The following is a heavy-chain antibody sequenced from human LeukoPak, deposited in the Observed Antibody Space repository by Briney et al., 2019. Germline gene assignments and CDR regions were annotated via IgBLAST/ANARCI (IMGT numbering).Heavy chain of an antibody. J-gene: IGHJ4*02. D-gene: IGHD4-23*01. CDR2: IYYSGST. Sequence: PSETLSLTCTVSGGSISSYYWSWIRQPPGKGLEWIGYIYYSGSTNYNPSLKSRVTISVDTSKNQFSLKLSSVTAADTAVCYCARDNYGGDFDYWGQGTLVTVSS. CDR1: GGSISSYY. V-gene: IGHV4-59*01. CDR3: ARDNYGGDFDY.